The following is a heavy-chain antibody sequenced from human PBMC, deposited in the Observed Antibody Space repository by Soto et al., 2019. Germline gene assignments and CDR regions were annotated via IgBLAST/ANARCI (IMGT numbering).Heavy chain of an antibody. CDR3: ARHLGSSWWFDY. Sequence: TLSLTCTVSGGSISSSSYYWGWIRQPPGKGLEWIGNIYYSGSTYYNPSLKSRINKSVDTSKNQVSLKLSSVTAADTAVYYCARHLGSSWWFDYWGQGTLVTVSS. V-gene: IGHV4-39*01. CDR1: GGSISSSSYY. D-gene: IGHD6-13*01. CDR2: IYYSGST. J-gene: IGHJ4*02.